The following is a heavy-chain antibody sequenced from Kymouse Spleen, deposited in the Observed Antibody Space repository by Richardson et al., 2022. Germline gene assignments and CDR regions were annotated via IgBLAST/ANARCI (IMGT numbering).Heavy chain of an antibody. CDR1: GGSFSGYY. CDR3: ARYSSGWWDY. V-gene: IGHV4-34*01. CDR2: INHSGST. Sequence: QVQLQQWGAGLLKPSETLSLTCAVYGGSFSGYYWSWIRQPPGKGLEWIGEINHSGSTNYNPSLKSRVTISVDTSKNQFSLKLSSVTAADTAVYYCARYSSGWWDYWGQGTLVTVSS. J-gene: IGHJ4*02. D-gene: IGHD6-19*01.